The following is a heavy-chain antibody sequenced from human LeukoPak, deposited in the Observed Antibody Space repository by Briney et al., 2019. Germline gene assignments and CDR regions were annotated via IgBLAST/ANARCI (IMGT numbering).Heavy chain of an antibody. D-gene: IGHD6-13*01. CDR2: IYYSGST. V-gene: IGHV4-59*01. CDR3: ATDTGIAAAGNYYYGMDV. J-gene: IGHJ6*02. Sequence: PSETLSLTCTVSGGSISSYYWSWIRQPPGKGLEWIGYIYYSGSTNYNPSLKSRVTISVDTSKNQFSLKLSSVTAEDTAVYYCATDTGIAAAGNYYYGMDVWGQGTTVTVSS. CDR1: GGSISSYY.